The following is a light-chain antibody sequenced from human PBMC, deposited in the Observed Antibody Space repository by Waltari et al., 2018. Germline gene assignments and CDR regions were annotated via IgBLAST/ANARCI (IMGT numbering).Light chain of an antibody. Sequence: QSVLTQPTSASGPPGQRVAIPCSGSSSTSGLNSVNWYQQLPGAAPKLLIYNNNQRPSGVPDLFSASKSATSASLAIGGLRSEDEGDYYCAAWDDNLNAVVFGGGTKLTVL. CDR2: NNN. CDR1: SSTSGLNS. CDR3: AAWDDNLNAVV. J-gene: IGLJ2*01. V-gene: IGLV1-44*01.